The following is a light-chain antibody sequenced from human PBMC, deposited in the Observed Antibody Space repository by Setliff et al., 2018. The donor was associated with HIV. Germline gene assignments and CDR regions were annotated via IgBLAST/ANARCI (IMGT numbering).Light chain of an antibody. Sequence: VLTQPPSASGTPGQRVIIPCSGRRSNIGDNLVNWYQQLPGTAPKLLIQRNNQRPSGVSDRFSGSKAGTSAYLAISGLQFEDEADYYCAAWDDSLNGVVFGGGTQLTVL. CDR3: AAWDDSLNGVV. V-gene: IGLV1-44*01. CDR1: RSNIGDNL. J-gene: IGLJ2*01. CDR2: RNN.